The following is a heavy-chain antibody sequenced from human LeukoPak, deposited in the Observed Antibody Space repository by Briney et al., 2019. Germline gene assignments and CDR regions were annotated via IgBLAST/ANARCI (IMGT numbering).Heavy chain of an antibody. CDR1: GGTFSSYA. Sequence: GASVKVSCKASGGTFSSYAISWVRQAPGQGLEWMGRIIPILGIANYAQKFQGRVTITADKSTSTAYMELSSLRSEDTAVYYCASSWQKENWFDPWGQGTLVTASS. CDR3: ASSWQKENWFDP. J-gene: IGHJ5*02. V-gene: IGHV1-69*04. CDR2: IIPILGIA. D-gene: IGHD5-12*01.